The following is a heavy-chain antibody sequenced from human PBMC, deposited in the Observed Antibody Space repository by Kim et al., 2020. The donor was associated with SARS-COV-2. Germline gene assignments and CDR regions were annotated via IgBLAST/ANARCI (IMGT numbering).Heavy chain of an antibody. Sequence: GGSLRLSCAASGFTFSSYSMNWVRQAPGKGLEWVSSISSSSSYIYYADSVKGRFTISRDNAKNSLYLQMNSLRAEDTAVYYCARDLDPDPLLWFGEFRTSWGQGTLVTVSS. D-gene: IGHD3-10*01. CDR1: GFTFSSYS. J-gene: IGHJ4*02. V-gene: IGHV3-21*01. CDR2: ISSSSSYI. CDR3: ARDLDPDPLLWFGEFRTS.